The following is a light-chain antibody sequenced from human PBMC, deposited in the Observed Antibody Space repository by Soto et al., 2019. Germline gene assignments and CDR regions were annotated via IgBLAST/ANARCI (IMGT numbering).Light chain of an antibody. CDR3: QYYNNYCWT. Sequence: DIQLTQSPSTLSASVADRVTNTYRASQSISSWLAWYQQKPGKAPKFLIYKTSNLESGVPSRFSGSGSGTEFTLTISSLQPDDFATYYCQYYNNYCWTFGQGTKVEIK. CDR2: KTS. V-gene: IGKV1-5*03. CDR1: QSISSW. J-gene: IGKJ1*01.